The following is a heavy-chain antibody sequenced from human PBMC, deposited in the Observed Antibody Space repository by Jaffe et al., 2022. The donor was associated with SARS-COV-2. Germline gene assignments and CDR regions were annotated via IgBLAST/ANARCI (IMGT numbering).Heavy chain of an antibody. V-gene: IGHV3-21*01. D-gene: IGHD6-19*01. CDR2: ISSSSSYI. J-gene: IGHJ4*02. CDR1: GFTFSSYS. CDR3: ARGRYSSGWYGGY. Sequence: EVQLVESGGGLVKPGGSLRLSCAASGFTFSSYSMNWVRQAPGKGLEWVSSISSSSSYIYYADSVKGRFTISRDNAKNSLYLQMNSLRAEDTAVYYCARGRYSSGWYGGYWGQGTLVTVSS.